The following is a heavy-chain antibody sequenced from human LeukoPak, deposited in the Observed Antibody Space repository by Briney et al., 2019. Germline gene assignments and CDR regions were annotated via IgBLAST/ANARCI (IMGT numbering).Heavy chain of an antibody. Sequence: ASVKVSCKASGGTFSSYAISWVRQAPGQGLEWMGGIIPIFGTANYAQKFQGRVTITADESTSTAYMELSSLRSEDTAVYYCATHTNYDFWSGYYPPAYYYYYMDVWGKGTTVTVSS. J-gene: IGHJ6*03. CDR2: IIPIFGTA. D-gene: IGHD3-3*01. V-gene: IGHV1-69*13. CDR3: ATHTNYDFWSGYYPPAYYYYYMDV. CDR1: GGTFSSYA.